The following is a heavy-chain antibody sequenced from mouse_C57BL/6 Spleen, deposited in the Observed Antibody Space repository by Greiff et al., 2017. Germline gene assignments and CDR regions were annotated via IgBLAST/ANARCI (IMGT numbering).Heavy chain of an antibody. D-gene: IGHD1-1*01. CDR1: GFTFSDYY. CDR2: INYDGSST. CDR3: ARDRDYDSSHYAMDY. Sequence: EVKLQESEGGLVQPGSSMKLSCTASGFTFSDYYMAWVRQVPEKGLEWVANINYDGSSTYYLDSFKCSFIISRDNAKNILYLQMSSLKSEDTATYFCARDRDYDSSHYAMDYWGQGTSVTVSS. V-gene: IGHV5-16*01. J-gene: IGHJ4*01.